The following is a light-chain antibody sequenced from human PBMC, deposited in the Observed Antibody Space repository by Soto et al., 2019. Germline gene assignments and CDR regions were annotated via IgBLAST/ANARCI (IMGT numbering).Light chain of an antibody. Sequence: DIQMTQSPSSLSASVGDRVTITCRASQGISNYLAWYQQKPGKVPKLLIYAASTLQSGGPSRFSGSGSGTDFTRTISSLQPEDVATYYCQKYNSAPCTFGPGTKVDIK. CDR2: AAS. CDR1: QGISNY. V-gene: IGKV1-27*01. J-gene: IGKJ3*01. CDR3: QKYNSAPCT.